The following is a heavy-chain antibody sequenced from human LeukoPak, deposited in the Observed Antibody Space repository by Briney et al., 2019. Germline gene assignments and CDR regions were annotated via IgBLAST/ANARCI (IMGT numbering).Heavy chain of an antibody. V-gene: IGHV4-59*08. CDR2: IYYSGTT. J-gene: IGHJ5*02. CDR3: ARLGYSYGYGS. D-gene: IGHD5-18*01. CDR1: GGSISSYS. Sequence: SETLSLTCTVSGGSISSYSWSWIRQPPGKGLEWIGYIYYSGTTNYNPSLKSRVTISVDTSKNQFSLKLSSVTAADTAVYYCARLGYSYGYGSWGQGTLVTVSP.